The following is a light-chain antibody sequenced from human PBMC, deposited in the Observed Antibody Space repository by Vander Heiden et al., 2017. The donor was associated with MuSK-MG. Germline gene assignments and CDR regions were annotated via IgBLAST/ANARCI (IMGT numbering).Light chain of an antibody. Sequence: QSVLTQPPSVSGAPGQRVTLSCTGSSSNIGAGYDVHWYQQLPGTAPKLLIYGNSNRPSGVPDRFSGSKSGPSASLAITGLQAEDEADYYCQSYDSSRSGYVFGTGTKVTVL. CDR1: SSNIGAGYD. CDR3: QSYDSSRSGYV. J-gene: IGLJ1*01. CDR2: GNS. V-gene: IGLV1-40*01.